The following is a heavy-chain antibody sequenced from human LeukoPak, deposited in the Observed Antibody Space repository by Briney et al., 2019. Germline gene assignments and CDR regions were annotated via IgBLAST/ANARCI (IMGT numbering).Heavy chain of an antibody. D-gene: IGHD5-18*01. V-gene: IGHV3-48*01. Sequence: PGGSLRLSCAASGFTFSSYSMNWVRQAPGKGLEWVSYISSSSSTIYYADSVKGRFTISRDNAKNSLYLQTSSLRAEDTAVYYCARESYPIDYWGQGTLVTVSS. CDR1: GFTFSSYS. J-gene: IGHJ4*02. CDR3: ARESYPIDY. CDR2: ISSSSSTI.